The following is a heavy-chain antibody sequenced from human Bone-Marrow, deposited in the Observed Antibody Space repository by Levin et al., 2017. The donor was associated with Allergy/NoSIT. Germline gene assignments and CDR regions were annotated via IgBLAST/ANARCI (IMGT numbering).Heavy chain of an antibody. J-gene: IGHJ6*02. CDR3: AREWTTVTMWADYHYTGMDV. V-gene: IGHV1-46*01. CDR1: GYTFTSFY. D-gene: IGHD4-17*01. Sequence: GESLKISCKASGYTFTSFYIHWVRQAPGQGLEWVGIINPNDGSTRYAQRFQGRVTLTRDTSTRTVFMDLASLRSEDTAVFYCAREWTTVTMWADYHYTGMDVWGQGTTVTVSS. CDR2: INPNDGST.